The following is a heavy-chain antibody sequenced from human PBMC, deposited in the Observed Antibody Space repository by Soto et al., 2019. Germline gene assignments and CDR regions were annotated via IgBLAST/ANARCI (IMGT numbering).Heavy chain of an antibody. CDR2: ITSGSYI. J-gene: IGHJ6*01. Sequence: VKLVESGGGLVKPGGSLRLSCAGSAFTFSSYTLNWVRQAPGRGLEWVSSITSGSYIYYAESVKGRFTISRDNAATSLFLKINALSPAARAVCSCPGGARPPPLYFSAVDFWGRGTTVTFS. D-gene: IGHD3-10*01. CDR1: AFTFSSYT. V-gene: IGHV3-21*01. CDR3: PGGARPPPLYFSAVDF.